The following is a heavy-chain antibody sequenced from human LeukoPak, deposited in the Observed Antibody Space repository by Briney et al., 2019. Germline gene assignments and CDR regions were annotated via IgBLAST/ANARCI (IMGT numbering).Heavy chain of an antibody. CDR1: GFTFSSYA. D-gene: IGHD4-11*01. Sequence: PGGSLRLSCAASGFTFSSYAMSWVRQAPGKGLEWVSAISGSGGSTYYADSVKGRFTISGDNSKNTLYLQMNSLRAEDTAVYYCAKLDYPNYYYGMDVWGQGTTVTVSS. V-gene: IGHV3-23*01. CDR2: ISGSGGST. J-gene: IGHJ6*02. CDR3: AKLDYPNYYYGMDV.